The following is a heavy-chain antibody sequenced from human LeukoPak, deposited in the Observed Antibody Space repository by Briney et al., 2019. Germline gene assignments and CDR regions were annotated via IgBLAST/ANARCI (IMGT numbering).Heavy chain of an antibody. CDR3: ARGLGNYPEIPLDY. Sequence: GASVKVSCKASGYTFTSYGISWVRQAPGQGLEWMGWISAYNGNTNYPQKLQGRVTMTTDTSTSTAYMELRSLRSDDTAAFYCARGLGNYPEIPLDYWGQGTLVTVSS. V-gene: IGHV1-18*01. CDR1: GYTFTSYG. J-gene: IGHJ4*02. CDR2: ISAYNGNT. D-gene: IGHD3-16*02.